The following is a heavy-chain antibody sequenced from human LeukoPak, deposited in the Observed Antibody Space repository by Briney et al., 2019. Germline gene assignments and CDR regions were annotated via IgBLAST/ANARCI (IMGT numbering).Heavy chain of an antibody. J-gene: IGHJ4*02. CDR2: IRYDGSNQ. CDR1: GFTFSYYG. CDR3: VKDFVGYCSSTTCGVDY. Sequence: GGPLRLSCAASGFTFSYYGIHWVRQAPGKGLEWVAFIRYDGSNQYYADSVKGRFTISRDNSKNTLYLQMNSLRAEDTAVYYCVKDFVGYCSSTTCGVDYWGQGTLVTVSS. V-gene: IGHV3-30*02. D-gene: IGHD2-2*01.